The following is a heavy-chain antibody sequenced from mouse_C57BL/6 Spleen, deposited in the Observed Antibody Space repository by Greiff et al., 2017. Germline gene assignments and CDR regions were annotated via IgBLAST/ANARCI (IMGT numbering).Heavy chain of an antibody. CDR1: GFTFSDYY. V-gene: IGHV5-16*01. J-gene: IGHJ1*03. CDR2: INYDGSST. CDR3: ARDGYYGSSRYFDV. D-gene: IGHD1-1*01. Sequence: EVHLVESEGGLVQPGSSMKLSCTASGFTFSDYYMAWVRQVPEKGLEWVANINYDGSSTYYLDSLKSRFIISRDNAKNILYLQMSSLKSEDTATYYCARDGYYGSSRYFDVWGTGTTVTVSS.